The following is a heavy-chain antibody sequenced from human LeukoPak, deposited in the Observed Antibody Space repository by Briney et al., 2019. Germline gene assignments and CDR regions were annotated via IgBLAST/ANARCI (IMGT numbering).Heavy chain of an antibody. D-gene: IGHD2-21*02. CDR1: GFTFSDYY. J-gene: IGHJ6*03. CDR2: ISSSGSTI. V-gene: IGHV3-11*04. CDR3: ARVAYCGGDCYSLDYYYMDV. Sequence: VGSLRLSCVASGFTFSDYYMSWIRQAPGKGLEWVSYISSSGSTIYYADSVKGRFTISRDNAKNSLYLQMNSLRAEDTAVYYCARVAYCGGDCYSLDYYYMDVWGKGTTVTASS.